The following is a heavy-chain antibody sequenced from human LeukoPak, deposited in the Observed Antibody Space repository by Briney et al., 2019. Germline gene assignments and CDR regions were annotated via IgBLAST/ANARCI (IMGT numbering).Heavy chain of an antibody. CDR1: GFTFSSYS. D-gene: IGHD6-13*01. Sequence: GGSLRLSCAASGFTFSSYSMNWVRQAPGKEPEWVSSISSSSSYIYYADSVKGRFTISRDNAKNSLYLQMNSLRAEDTAVYYCAANIAAAGTCDYWGQGTLVTVSS. V-gene: IGHV3-21*01. J-gene: IGHJ4*02. CDR2: ISSSSSYI. CDR3: AANIAAAGTCDY.